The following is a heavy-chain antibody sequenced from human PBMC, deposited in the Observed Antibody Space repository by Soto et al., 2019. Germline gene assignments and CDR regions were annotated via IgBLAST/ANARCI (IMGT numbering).Heavy chain of an antibody. D-gene: IGHD2-2*01. CDR3: ARDVGYCSSSTCLIDH. J-gene: IGHJ4*02. CDR1: GHTFNTYG. CDR2: ISTFNGET. Sequence: ASVKVSCKASGHTFNTYGISWVRQAPGQGLEWMGWISTFNGETRYAQKFQARVTVTTDTSTTTGYMELRSLRSDDTAVYYCARDVGYCSSSTCLIDHWGQGTLVTVSS. V-gene: IGHV1-18*01.